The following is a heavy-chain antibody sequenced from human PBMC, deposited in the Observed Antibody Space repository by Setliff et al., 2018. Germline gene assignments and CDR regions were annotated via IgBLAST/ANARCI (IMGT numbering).Heavy chain of an antibody. CDR3: ARDLTTMNQKDY. V-gene: IGHV3-23*01. J-gene: IGHJ4*02. CDR2: ISGSAQTT. D-gene: IGHD3-22*01. CDR1: GFTFSHYA. Sequence: LRLSCAASGFTFSHYAMHWVRQAPGKGLEWVSMISGSAQTTYHADSVKGRFTISRDDSKNTLYLQMNSLRAEDTAVYYCARDLTTMNQKDYWGQGTQVTVSS.